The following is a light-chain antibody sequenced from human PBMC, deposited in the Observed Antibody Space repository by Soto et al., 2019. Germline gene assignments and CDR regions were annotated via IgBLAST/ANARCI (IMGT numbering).Light chain of an antibody. Sequence: EIVMTQSPATLSVSPGERATLSCRASHSVSSNLAWYQQKPGQAPRLLIYDASNRATGIPARFSGSGSGTDFTLTISSLEPEDFAVYYCQQRSNWHPITFGQGTRLEIK. CDR2: DAS. CDR3: QQRSNWHPIT. V-gene: IGKV3-11*01. CDR1: HSVSSN. J-gene: IGKJ5*01.